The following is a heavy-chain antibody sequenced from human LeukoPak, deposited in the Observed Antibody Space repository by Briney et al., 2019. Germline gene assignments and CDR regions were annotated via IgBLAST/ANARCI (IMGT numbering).Heavy chain of an antibody. Sequence: ASVKVSCKASGYTFTNYYIHWVRQAPGQGLEWMGIINPIGGTTDYAQKFQGRVTMTRDTSISTAYMELSRLRSDDTAVYYCARDLEEQLGGFDYWGQGTLVTVSS. CDR1: GYTFTNYY. CDR2: INPIGGTT. CDR3: ARDLEEQLGGFDY. J-gene: IGHJ4*02. D-gene: IGHD6-6*01. V-gene: IGHV1-2*02.